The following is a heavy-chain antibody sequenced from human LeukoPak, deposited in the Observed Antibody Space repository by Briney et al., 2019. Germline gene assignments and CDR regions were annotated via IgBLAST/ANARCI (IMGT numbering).Heavy chain of an antibody. CDR1: GFTFSSYA. D-gene: IGHD4-17*01. Sequence: GGSLRLSCAASGFTFSSYAMTWVRQAPGKGLEWVSTISGSGTSTYYADSVRGRFTISRDNSKNTLYLQMNSLRAEDTAVYYCARDPMTTGYAFDIWGQGTMVTVSS. J-gene: IGHJ3*02. CDR3: ARDPMTTGYAFDI. V-gene: IGHV3-23*01. CDR2: ISGSGTST.